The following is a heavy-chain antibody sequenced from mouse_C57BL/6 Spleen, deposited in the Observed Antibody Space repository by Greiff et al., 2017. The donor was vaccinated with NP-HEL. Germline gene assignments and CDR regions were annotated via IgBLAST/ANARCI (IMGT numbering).Heavy chain of an antibody. J-gene: IGHJ2*01. D-gene: IGHD1-1*01. CDR2: IYPGSGST. V-gene: IGHV1-55*01. CDR3: ARWGYYGSRYFDY. Sequence: QVHVKQSGAELVKPGASVKMSCKASGYTFTSYWITWVKQRPGQGLEWIGDIYPGSGSTNYNEKFKSKATLTVDTSSSTAYMQLSSLTSEDSAVYYCARWGYYGSRYFDYWGQGTTLTVSS. CDR1: GYTFTSYW.